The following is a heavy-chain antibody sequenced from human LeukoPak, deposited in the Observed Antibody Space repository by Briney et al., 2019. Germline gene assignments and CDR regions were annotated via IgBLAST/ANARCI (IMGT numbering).Heavy chain of an antibody. Sequence: SETLSLTCAVYGGSFSGYYWSWIRQPPEKGLEWIGEINHSGSSNYNPSLKSRITMSVDTSKNQFSLKMNSVTAADTAVYYCARAGSFSSGLPIDHWGQGTLVTVSS. J-gene: IGHJ4*02. V-gene: IGHV4-34*10. CDR1: GGSFSGYY. CDR3: ARAGSFSSGLPIDH. D-gene: IGHD3-22*01. CDR2: INHSGSS.